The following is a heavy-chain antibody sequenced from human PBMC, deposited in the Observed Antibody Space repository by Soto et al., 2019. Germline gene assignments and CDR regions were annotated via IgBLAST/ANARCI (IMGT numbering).Heavy chain of an antibody. Sequence: QLQLQESGPGLVKPSETLSLTCTVSGGSISSSSYYWGWIRQPPGKGLEWIGSISYSGSTYYNPSLKSRVTISVDTSKNQFSLKLSSVTAADTAVYDCARHLLEYGESGVFDYWGQGTLVTVSS. J-gene: IGHJ4*02. CDR3: ARHLLEYGESGVFDY. CDR1: GGSISSSSYY. CDR2: ISYSGST. D-gene: IGHD4-17*01. V-gene: IGHV4-39*01.